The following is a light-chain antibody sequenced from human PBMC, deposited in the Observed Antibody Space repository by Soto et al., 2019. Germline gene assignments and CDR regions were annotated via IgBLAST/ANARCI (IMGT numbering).Light chain of an antibody. CDR2: AAA. Sequence: AIRMTHSQSSSLASKGAEATMTFRASQGFSSYLAWYQQKPGKAPKPLIYAAATLQRGAPSRFSASGSGTDFTLTISRLQSEDFATYYCQQYLSYPYTFGQGTKLEI. V-gene: IGKV1-8*01. CDR3: QQYLSYPYT. CDR1: QGFSSY. J-gene: IGKJ2*01.